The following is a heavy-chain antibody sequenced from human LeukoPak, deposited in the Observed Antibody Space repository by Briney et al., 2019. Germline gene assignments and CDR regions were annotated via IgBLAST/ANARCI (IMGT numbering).Heavy chain of an antibody. CDR1: GGTFSSYA. D-gene: IGHD5-12*01. CDR3: ARAKPNSGHDYPPPLFDY. CDR2: IIPILGIA. J-gene: IGHJ4*02. V-gene: IGHV1-69*04. Sequence: SVKVSCKASGGTFSSYAISWVRQAPGQGLEWMGRIIPILGIANYAQKFQGRVTITADKSTSTAYMELSSLRSEDTAVYYCARAKPNSGHDYPPPLFDYWGQGTLVTVSS.